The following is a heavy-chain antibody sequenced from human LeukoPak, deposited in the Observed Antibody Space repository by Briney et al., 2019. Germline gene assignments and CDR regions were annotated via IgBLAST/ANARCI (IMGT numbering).Heavy chain of an antibody. CDR3: ARGDARGYSYGHFHFDH. Sequence: SETLSLTCTVSGGSISSYYWSWIRQPPGKRLEWIGYIYYSGSTNYNPSLKSRVTVSVDTSKNQFSLKLSSVTAADTAVYYCARGDARGYSYGHFHFDHWGHGTLVTVSS. J-gene: IGHJ4*01. CDR2: IYYSGST. D-gene: IGHD5-18*01. V-gene: IGHV4-59*01. CDR1: GGSISSYY.